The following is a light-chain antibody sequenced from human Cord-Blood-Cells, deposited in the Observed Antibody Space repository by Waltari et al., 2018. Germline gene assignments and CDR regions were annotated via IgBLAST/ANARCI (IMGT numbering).Light chain of an antibody. J-gene: IGLJ3*02. CDR3: AAWNDSLNWV. V-gene: IGLV1-44*01. Sequence: SVLPHPPPASGTPGPRVTIPCSGSTSNIRSNTINWYQPLPGTAPKLLIYSKNQQPSGVPDRFSGSKSGTSASLAISGLQSEDEADYYCAAWNDSLNWVFGGGTKLTVL. CDR1: TSNIRSNT. CDR2: SKN.